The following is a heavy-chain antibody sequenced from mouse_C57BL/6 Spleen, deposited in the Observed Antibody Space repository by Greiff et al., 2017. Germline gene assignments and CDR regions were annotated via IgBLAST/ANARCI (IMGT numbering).Heavy chain of an antibody. D-gene: IGHD1-1*01. Sequence: VKLQESGAELVKPGASVKISCKASGYAFSSYWMNWVKQRPGKGLEWIGQIYPGDGDTNYNGKFKGKATLTADKSSSTAYMQLSSLTSEDSAVYFCARSGNYYGSRSAMDYWGQGTSVTVSS. CDR1: GYAFSSYW. J-gene: IGHJ4*01. V-gene: IGHV1-80*01. CDR3: ARSGNYYGSRSAMDY. CDR2: IYPGDGDT.